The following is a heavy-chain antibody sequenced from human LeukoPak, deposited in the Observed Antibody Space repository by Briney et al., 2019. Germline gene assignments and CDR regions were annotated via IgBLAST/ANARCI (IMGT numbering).Heavy chain of an antibody. Sequence: SETLSLTCTVSGYSIISAYYWGWIRQPPGKGLEWIGSINHSGSTFYNPSLKSRVTISVDTSKNQFSLKLRSVTAADTAVYYCASYLGYCSSPSCYYAFDIWGQGTMVTVSS. J-gene: IGHJ3*02. V-gene: IGHV4-38-2*02. CDR3: ASYLGYCSSPSCYYAFDI. D-gene: IGHD2-2*01. CDR1: GYSIISAYY. CDR2: INHSGST.